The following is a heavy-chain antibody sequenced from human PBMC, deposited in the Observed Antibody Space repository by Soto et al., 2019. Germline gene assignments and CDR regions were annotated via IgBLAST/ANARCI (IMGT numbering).Heavy chain of an antibody. D-gene: IGHD6-13*01. CDR3: ARDPYSSSGTEGY. Sequence: ASVKVSCKASGYSFTGYYMHWVRQAPGQGLEWMGWINPNSGGANYAQNFQGRVTMTRDTSISTAYMELSRLRSDDTAVYYCARDPYSSSGTEGYWGQGTLVTGSS. CDR1: GYSFTGYY. CDR2: INPNSGGA. J-gene: IGHJ4*02. V-gene: IGHV1-2*02.